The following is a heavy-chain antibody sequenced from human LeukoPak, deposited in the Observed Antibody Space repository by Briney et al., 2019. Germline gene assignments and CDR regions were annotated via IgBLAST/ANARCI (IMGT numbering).Heavy chain of an antibody. CDR2: IHNSGST. Sequence: TSETLSLTCKVSGGSVSSDSYYWSWIRQPPGQGLEWIGYIHNSGSTKYNASLKSRLTISVDTSKNQFSLEVTSVTAADTAVCYCARTNYGDYNWFDPWGQGTLVTVSS. J-gene: IGHJ5*02. V-gene: IGHV4-61*01. CDR1: GGSVSSDSYY. CDR3: ARTNYGDYNWFDP. D-gene: IGHD4-17*01.